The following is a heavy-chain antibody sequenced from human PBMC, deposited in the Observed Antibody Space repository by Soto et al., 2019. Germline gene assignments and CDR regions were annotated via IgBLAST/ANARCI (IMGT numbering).Heavy chain of an antibody. CDR3: AGDLSGWGLTNGHYGVDV. CDR1: GYSFANYA. D-gene: IGHD3-16*01. J-gene: IGHJ6*02. CDR2: INPGKGNT. Sequence: QVRLVQSGTEVKKPGASVMVSCKASGYSFANYAIHWVRQAPGQNFEWMGWINPGKGNTRNSQKFQGRVTFTRDTSATTAHMEVGSLRFEDTAVYYCAGDLSGWGLTNGHYGVDVWGQGTTVIVSS. V-gene: IGHV1-3*01.